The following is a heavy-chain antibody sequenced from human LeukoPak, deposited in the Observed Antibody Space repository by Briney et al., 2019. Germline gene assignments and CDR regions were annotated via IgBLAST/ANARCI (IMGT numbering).Heavy chain of an antibody. J-gene: IGHJ5*02. Sequence: GGPLRPSCAPSGSGLGSYWIIWVRRAPGKGLEWVANINPAASVKYYVDSVKGRFTISRDDAKNSFYLQMNNLRVEDTAIYYCAPSPWGQGTLVTVSS. CDR2: INPAASVK. CDR1: GSGLGSYW. CDR3: APSP. V-gene: IGHV3-7*01.